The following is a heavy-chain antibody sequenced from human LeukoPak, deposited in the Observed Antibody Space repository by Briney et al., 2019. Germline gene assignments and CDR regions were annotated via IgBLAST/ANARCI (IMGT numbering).Heavy chain of an antibody. V-gene: IGHV1-69*01. CDR2: IIPIFGTA. CDR3: ARGGYSGSYYAQFDY. Sequence: SVKVSCKASGGTFSSYAISWVRQAPAQGLEWMGGIIPIFGTANYAQKFQGRVTITADESTSTAYMELSSLRSEDTAVYYCARGGYSGSYYAQFDYWGQGTLVTVSP. D-gene: IGHD1-26*01. CDR1: GGTFSSYA. J-gene: IGHJ4*02.